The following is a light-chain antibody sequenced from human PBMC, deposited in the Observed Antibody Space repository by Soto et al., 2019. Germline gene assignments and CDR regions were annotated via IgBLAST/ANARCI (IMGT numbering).Light chain of an antibody. V-gene: IGKV1-27*01. CDR3: QKYNSAPHT. Sequence: DIQMTQSPSSLSASVGDRVTITCRASQGINTYLAWYQQKPGKVPKLLIYAASTLQSGVPSRFSGSGSGTDFTLTIRSLQPEDVAPYYCQKYNSAPHTFGEGTELEIK. J-gene: IGKJ2*01. CDR2: AAS. CDR1: QGINTY.